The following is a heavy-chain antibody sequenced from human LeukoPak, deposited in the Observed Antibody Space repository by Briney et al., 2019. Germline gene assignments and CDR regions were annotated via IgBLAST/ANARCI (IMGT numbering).Heavy chain of an antibody. CDR3: ARGIGYGNYFDY. J-gene: IGHJ4*02. V-gene: IGHV4-4*07. CDR2: IYTSGST. CDR1: GGSISSYY. D-gene: IGHD1-1*01. Sequence: SGTLSLTCTVSGGSISSYYWSWIRQPAGKGLEWIGRIYTSGSTNYNPSLKSRVTMSVATSKKQFSLKLSSVTAADTAVYYCARGIGYGNYFDYWGQGTLATVYS.